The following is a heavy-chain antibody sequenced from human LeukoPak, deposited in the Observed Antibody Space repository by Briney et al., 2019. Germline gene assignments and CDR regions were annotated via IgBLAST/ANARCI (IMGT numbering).Heavy chain of an antibody. J-gene: IGHJ4*02. D-gene: IGHD3-22*01. CDR3: AKDGFAHYDSSGYADY. CDR2: ISYDGRNT. CDR1: GFTFSSYG. V-gene: IGHV3-30*18. Sequence: GGSLRLSCAASGFTFSSYGMHWVRQAPGKGLEWVALISYDGRNTYFVDSVKGRFTISRDNSKNTLYLQMNSLRAEDTAMYYCAKDGFAHYDSSGYADYWGQGTLVTVSS.